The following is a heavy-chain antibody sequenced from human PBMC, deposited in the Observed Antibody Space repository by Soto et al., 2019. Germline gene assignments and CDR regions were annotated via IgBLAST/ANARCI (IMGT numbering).Heavy chain of an antibody. D-gene: IGHD2-2*01. CDR1: GCTFSSYG. CDR3: ARGPTFDECSSDTGCRTYYFGMDV. V-gene: IGHV1-69*01. Sequence: QVQLVQSGAEVKRPGSSVKVSCRASGCTFSSYGVSWVRQAPGQGLEWMGGIIPLSDTAHYEQNFQGRVTITADGSTNTAFMEVTTLRSEDTAVYYCARGPTFDECSSDTGCRTYYFGMDVWGQGTTVTVSS. J-gene: IGHJ6*02. CDR2: IIPLSDTA.